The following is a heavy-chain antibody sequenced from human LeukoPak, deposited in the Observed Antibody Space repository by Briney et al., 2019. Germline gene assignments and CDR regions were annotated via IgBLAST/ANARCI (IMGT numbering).Heavy chain of an antibody. CDR1: GYTLTELS. J-gene: IGHJ5*02. CDR2: FDPEDGET. CDR3: AGAERSNWFDP. D-gene: IGHD3-16*01. V-gene: IGHV1-24*01. Sequence: ASVKVSCKVSGYTLTELSMHWVRQAPGKGLEWMGGFDPEDGETIYAQKFQGRVTITADESTSTAYMELSSLRSEDTAVYYCAGAERSNWFDPWGQGTLVTVSS.